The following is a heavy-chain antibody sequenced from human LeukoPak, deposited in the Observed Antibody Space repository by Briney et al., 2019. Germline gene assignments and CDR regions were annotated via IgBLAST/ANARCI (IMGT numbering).Heavy chain of an antibody. D-gene: IGHD6-6*01. J-gene: IGHJ5*02. CDR2: INHSGSI. CDR1: GGSFSGYY. CDR3: ARGRIAARPGGTYNWFDP. V-gene: IGHV4-34*01. Sequence: SETLSLTCAVYGGSFSGYYWSWIRQPPGKGLEWIGEINHSGSINYNPSLKSRVTISVDTSKNQFSLKLSSVTAADTAVYYCARGRIAARPGGTYNWFDPWGQGTLVTVSS.